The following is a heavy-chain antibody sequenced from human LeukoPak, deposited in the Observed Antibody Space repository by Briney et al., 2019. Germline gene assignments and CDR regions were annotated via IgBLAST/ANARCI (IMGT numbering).Heavy chain of an antibody. CDR3: ARDLDFWSGHYYYYYMDV. J-gene: IGHJ6*03. Sequence: GGSLRLSCAASGFTFSSYWMHWVRQAPGKGLVWVSRINTDGSSTSYADSVKGRFTISRDNAKNTLYLQMNSLRAEDTAVYYCARDLDFWSGHYYYYYMDVWGKGTTVTVSS. CDR1: GFTFSSYW. CDR2: INTDGSST. D-gene: IGHD3-3*01. V-gene: IGHV3-74*01.